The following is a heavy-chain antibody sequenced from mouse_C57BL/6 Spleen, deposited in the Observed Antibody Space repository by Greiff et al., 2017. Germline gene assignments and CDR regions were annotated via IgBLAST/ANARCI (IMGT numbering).Heavy chain of an antibody. CDR1: GYTFTSYW. CDR3: ARGGYYGSSSYYFDY. J-gene: IGHJ2*01. D-gene: IGHD1-1*01. CDR2: IDPSDSYT. Sequence: VKLQQSGAELVMPGASVKLSCKASGYTFTSYWMHWVKQRPGQGLEWIGEIDPSDSYTNYNQKFKGKSTLTVDKSSSTAYMQLSSLTSEDSAVYYCARGGYYGSSSYYFDYWGQGTTLTVSS. V-gene: IGHV1-69*01.